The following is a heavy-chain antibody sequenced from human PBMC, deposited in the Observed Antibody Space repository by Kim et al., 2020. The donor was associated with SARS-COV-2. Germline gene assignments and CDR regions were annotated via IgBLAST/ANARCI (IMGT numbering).Heavy chain of an antibody. CDR3: ARDGARMAGNLVL. D-gene: IGHD6-19*01. J-gene: IGHJ4*02. CDR1: GFTFSSYA. Sequence: GGSLRLSCAASGFTFSSYAMHWVRQAPGKGLEWVAVISYDGSNKYYVDSVKGRFTISRDNSKNTLYLQMNSLRAEDTAVYYCARDGARMAGNLVLWGQGTLVTVSS. V-gene: IGHV3-30*04. CDR2: ISYDGSNK.